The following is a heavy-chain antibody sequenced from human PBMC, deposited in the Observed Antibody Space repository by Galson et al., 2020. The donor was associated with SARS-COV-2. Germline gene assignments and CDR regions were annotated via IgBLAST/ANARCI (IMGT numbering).Heavy chain of an antibody. Sequence: SETLSLTCAVSGGSISSSNWWSRVRQPPGKGLEWIGEIYHSGSTNYNPSLKSRVTISVDKSKNQFSLKLSSVTAADTAVYYCARERGYYDSSGPDYYYYGMDVWGQGTTVTVSS. J-gene: IGHJ6*02. D-gene: IGHD3-22*01. CDR1: GGSISSSNW. CDR3: ARERGYYDSSGPDYYYYGMDV. V-gene: IGHV4-4*02. CDR2: IYHSGST.